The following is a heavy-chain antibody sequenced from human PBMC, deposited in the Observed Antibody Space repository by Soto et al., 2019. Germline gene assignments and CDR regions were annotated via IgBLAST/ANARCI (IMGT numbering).Heavy chain of an antibody. D-gene: IGHD3-3*01. CDR1: GYTFTAYP. CDR2: ISAYNGNT. V-gene: IGHV1-18*01. CDR3: ARDYDFWSGYSDY. Sequence: ASVKVSCKASGYTFTAYPMHWVRQAPGQGLEWMGWISAYNGNTNYAQKLQGRVTMTTDTSTSTAYMELRSLRSDDTAVYYCARDYDFWSGYSDYWGQGTLVTVSS. J-gene: IGHJ4*02.